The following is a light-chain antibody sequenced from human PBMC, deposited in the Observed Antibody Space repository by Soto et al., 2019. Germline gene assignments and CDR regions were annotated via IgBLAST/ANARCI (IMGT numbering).Light chain of an antibody. V-gene: IGKV3-15*01. CDR1: QSVTSN. Sequence: ESVLTQSPGTLSLSPGEGATLSCRASQSVTSNYLAWYQQNPGQAPRLLIYGASTRATGIPARFSGSGSGTEFTLTISSLQSEDFATYYCQQLNSYPLTFGGGTKVDIK. J-gene: IGKJ4*01. CDR2: GAS. CDR3: QQLNSYPLT.